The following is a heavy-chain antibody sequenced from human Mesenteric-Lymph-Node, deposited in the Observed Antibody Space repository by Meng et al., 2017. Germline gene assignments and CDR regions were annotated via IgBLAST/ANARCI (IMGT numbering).Heavy chain of an antibody. CDR1: GLTFRNGW. Sequence: VELVAGGGGLVKPEGLLVLSCGASGLTFRNGWLWWVWQAPGKGLEWVGRIKSNGAGGTVDYAAPIKGRFIISRDDSKNTLYLQMNSLQGEDTGVYFCTHVRDPSSWSFGTWGQGTLVTVSS. V-gene: IGHV3-15*01. J-gene: IGHJ5*02. CDR3: THVRDPSSWSFGT. CDR2: IKSNGAGGTV. D-gene: IGHD6-13*01.